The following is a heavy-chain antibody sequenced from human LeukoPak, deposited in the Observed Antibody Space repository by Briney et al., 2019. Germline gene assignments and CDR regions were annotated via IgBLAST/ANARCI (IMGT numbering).Heavy chain of an antibody. CDR1: GGTFSSYA. V-gene: IGHV1-69*04. J-gene: IGHJ4*02. CDR3: ASGPEPIRGTFSY. CDR2: IIPILGIA. D-gene: IGHD3-10*01. Sequence: ASVKVSCKASGGTFSSYAISWVRQAPGQGLEWMGRIIPILGIANYAQKFQGRVTITADKSTSTAYMELSSLRSEDTAVYYCASGPEPIRGTFSYWGQGTLVTVSS.